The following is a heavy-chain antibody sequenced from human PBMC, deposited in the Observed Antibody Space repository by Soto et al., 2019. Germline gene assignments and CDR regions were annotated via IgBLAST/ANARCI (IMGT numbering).Heavy chain of an antibody. CDR3: AREDYYGSGSSY. J-gene: IGHJ4*02. Sequence: GSLRLSCAASGFTVSSNYMSWVRQAPGKGLEWVSVIYSGGSTYYADSVKGRFTISRDNSKNTLYLQMNSLRAEDTAVYYCAREDYYGSGSSYWGQGTLVTVLL. V-gene: IGHV3-66*01. CDR1: GFTVSSNY. CDR2: IYSGGST. D-gene: IGHD3-10*01.